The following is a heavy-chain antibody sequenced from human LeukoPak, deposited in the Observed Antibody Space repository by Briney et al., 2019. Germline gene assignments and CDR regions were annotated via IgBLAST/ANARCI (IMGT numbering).Heavy chain of an antibody. J-gene: IGHJ4*02. D-gene: IGHD2-2*01. Sequence: GGSLRLSCVASRFTFSNYWMSWVRQAPGKGLEWVSAISGSGGSTYYADSAKGRFTISRDNSKNTLYLQMNSLRAEDTAVYYCAKEEGYCSSTSCLYFDYWGQGTLVTVSS. CDR3: AKEEGYCSSTSCLYFDY. CDR2: ISGSGGST. CDR1: RFTFSNYW. V-gene: IGHV3-23*01.